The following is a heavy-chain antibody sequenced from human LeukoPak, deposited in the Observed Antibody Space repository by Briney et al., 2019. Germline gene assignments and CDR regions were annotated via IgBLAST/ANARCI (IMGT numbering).Heavy chain of an antibody. V-gene: IGHV4-34*01. Sequence: PSETLSLTCAVYGGSFSGYYWSWIRQPPGRGLEWIGEINHSGSTNYNPSLKSRVTISVDTSKNQFSLKLSSVTAADTAVYYCARGLPKGWLRSTPHTCGWFDPWGQGTLVTVSS. CDR1: GGSFSGYY. CDR2: INHSGST. CDR3: ARGLPKGWLRSTPHTCGWFDP. J-gene: IGHJ5*02. D-gene: IGHD5-12*01.